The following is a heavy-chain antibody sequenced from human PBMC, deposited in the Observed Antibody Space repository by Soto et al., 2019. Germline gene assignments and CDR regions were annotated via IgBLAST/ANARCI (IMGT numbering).Heavy chain of an antibody. CDR3: ARDHYYDSSGCYRKHDWFDP. J-gene: IGHJ5*02. CDR2: INPNSGGT. CDR1: GYTFTGYY. D-gene: IGHD3-22*01. Sequence: ASVKVSCKASGYTFTGYYMHWVRQAPGQGLEWMGWINPNSGGTNYAQKFQGRVTMTRDTSISTAYMELSRLRSDDTAVYYCARDHYYDSSGCYRKHDWFDPWGQGTLVTVSS. V-gene: IGHV1-2*02.